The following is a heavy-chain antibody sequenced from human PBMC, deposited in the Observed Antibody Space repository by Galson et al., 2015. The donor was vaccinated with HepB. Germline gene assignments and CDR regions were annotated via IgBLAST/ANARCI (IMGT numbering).Heavy chain of an antibody. Sequence: SLRLSCTASGFTFTSYSMNWVRQAPGQGLEWVGSIHGTSSYIDYAHSFQGRFTITRNNAKNSLYLQMNSLRAEDTAVYYCASGGFGELSWGQGTLVTVSS. CDR2: IHGTSSYI. CDR1: GFTFTSYS. D-gene: IGHD3-10*01. V-gene: IGHV3-21*01. J-gene: IGHJ5*02. CDR3: ASGGFGELS.